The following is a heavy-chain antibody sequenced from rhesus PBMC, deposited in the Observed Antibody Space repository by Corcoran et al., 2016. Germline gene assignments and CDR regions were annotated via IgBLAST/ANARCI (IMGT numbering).Heavy chain of an antibody. V-gene: IGHV4S10*01. CDR2: IYGSSTST. CDR3: AKGYSNYVGLGGLDS. J-gene: IGHJ6*01. Sequence: QVQLQESGPGVVKPSETLSLTCAVSGGSISDSYRWSWIRQPPGKGLEWIGYIYGSSTSTNYNPALKSRVTISKDTSKNQFSLKLSSVTAADTAVYYCAKGYSNYVGLGGLDSWGQGVVVTVSS. CDR1: GGSISDSYR. D-gene: IGHD4-23*01.